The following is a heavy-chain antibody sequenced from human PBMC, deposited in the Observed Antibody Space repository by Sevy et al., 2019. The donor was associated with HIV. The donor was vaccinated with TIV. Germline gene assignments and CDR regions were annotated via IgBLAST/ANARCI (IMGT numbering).Heavy chain of an antibody. CDR2: ISYDGSNK. CDR1: GFTFSSYG. Sequence: GGSLRLSCAASGFTFSSYGMHGFRQAPGKGLEGVAVISYDGSNKYYADSVKGRFTISRDNSKNTLYLQMNSLRAEDTAVYYCAKGITIFGVVNSYYYGMDVWGQGTTVTVSS. D-gene: IGHD3-3*01. CDR3: AKGITIFGVVNSYYYGMDV. J-gene: IGHJ6*02. V-gene: IGHV3-30*18.